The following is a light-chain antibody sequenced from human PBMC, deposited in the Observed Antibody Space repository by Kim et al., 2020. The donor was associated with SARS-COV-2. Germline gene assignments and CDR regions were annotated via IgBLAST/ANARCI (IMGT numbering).Light chain of an antibody. CDR1: SSDVGGYNY. CDR3: SSYTISSTYV. CDR2: DVS. Sequence: QSALTQPASVSGSPGQSITISCTGTSSDVGGYNYVSWYQQHPGKAPKLMIYDVSNRPSGVSNRFSGSKSGNTASLTISGLQAEDEADYYCSSYTISSTYVFGTGTKVPVL. V-gene: IGLV2-14*03. J-gene: IGLJ1*01.